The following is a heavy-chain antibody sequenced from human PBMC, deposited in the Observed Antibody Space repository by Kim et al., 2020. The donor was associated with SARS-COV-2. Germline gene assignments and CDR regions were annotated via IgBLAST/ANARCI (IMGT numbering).Heavy chain of an antibody. CDR3: ARHPIRYGSGSYFDY. CDR1: GGSISSSSYY. CDR2: IHYSGST. V-gene: IGHV4-39*01. D-gene: IGHD3-10*01. J-gene: IGHJ4*02. Sequence: SETLSLTCTVSGGSISSSSYYWAWIRQPPGQGLEWIGRIHYSGSTDYNPSLKSRVTISVDTFKKQFSLQLSSVIAADTAVYYCARHPIRYGSGSYFDYWGQGTLVTVSS.